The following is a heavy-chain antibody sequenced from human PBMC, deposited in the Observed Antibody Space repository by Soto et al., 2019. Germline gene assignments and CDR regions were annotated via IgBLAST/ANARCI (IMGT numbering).Heavy chain of an antibody. CDR2: ISPMFGAA. V-gene: IGHV1-69*19. Sequence: QVQLVQSGAEMKKPGSSVKVSCQSSGGTFNTYAMNWVRQAPGQGPEWMGDISPMFGAANYAPKFQGRVTITADESTGTSYMQLSSLTSEYTALYFCAREVQVHTPAFVYWGQGTVVTVSS. J-gene: IGHJ4*02. CDR3: AREVQVHTPAFVY. D-gene: IGHD3-10*01. CDR1: GGTFNTYA.